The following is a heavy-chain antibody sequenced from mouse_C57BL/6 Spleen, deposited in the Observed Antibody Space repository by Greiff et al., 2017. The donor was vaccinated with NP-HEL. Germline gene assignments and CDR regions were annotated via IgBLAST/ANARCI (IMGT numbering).Heavy chain of an antibody. J-gene: IGHJ1*03. CDR3: ARSGGYYADWYFDV. Sequence: LQESGAELVKPGASVKISCKASGYAFSSYWMNWVKQRPGKGLEWIGQIYPGDGDTNYNGKFKGKATLTADKSSSTAYMQLSSLTSEDSAVYFCARSGGYYADWYFDVWGTGTTVTVSS. CDR2: IYPGDGDT. CDR1: GYAFSSYW. V-gene: IGHV1-80*01. D-gene: IGHD2-3*01.